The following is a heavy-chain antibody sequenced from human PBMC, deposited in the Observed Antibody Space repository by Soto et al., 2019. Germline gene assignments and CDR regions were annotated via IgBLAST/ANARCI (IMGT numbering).Heavy chain of an antibody. Sequence: ASVKVSCKACGYTFTSYGISWVRQAPGQGLEWMGWINAYNGNTNYSQKLQGRVTMTTDTSTSTAYMELRSLRSDDTAVYYCAGAVAVAADFDYWGQGTLVTVSS. CDR1: GYTFTSYG. CDR2: INAYNGNT. CDR3: AGAVAVAADFDY. D-gene: IGHD6-19*01. J-gene: IGHJ4*02. V-gene: IGHV1-18*01.